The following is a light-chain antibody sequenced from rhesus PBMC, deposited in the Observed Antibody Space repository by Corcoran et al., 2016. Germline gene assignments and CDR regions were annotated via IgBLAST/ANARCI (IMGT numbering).Light chain of an antibody. Sequence: DIQMTQSPSSLSASVGDKVTITCRASQGISSWLAWYQQKPGKASKLLIYTTSSLQSGIPSRLSGSGSGTDYTLTISSLQPEDFATYYCQQGYNTPLTFGGGTKVEIK. CDR2: TTS. V-gene: IGKV1-18*01. CDR3: QQGYNTPLT. J-gene: IGKJ4*01. CDR1: QGISSW.